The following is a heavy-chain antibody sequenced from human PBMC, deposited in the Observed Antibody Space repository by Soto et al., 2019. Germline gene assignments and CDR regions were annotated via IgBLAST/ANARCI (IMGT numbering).Heavy chain of an antibody. CDR2: MSYSGST. CDR3: ARVGYGSLIDY. CDR1: GGSINNYQ. Sequence: PSETLSLTCTGSGGSINNYQWSWIRQAPGKGLEWIGNMSYSGSTNYNPSLKSRVTISVDTSKNQFSLRLSSVTAADTAVYYCARVGYGSLIDYWGQGTLVTVSS. J-gene: IGHJ4*02. D-gene: IGHD3-10*01. V-gene: IGHV4-59*01.